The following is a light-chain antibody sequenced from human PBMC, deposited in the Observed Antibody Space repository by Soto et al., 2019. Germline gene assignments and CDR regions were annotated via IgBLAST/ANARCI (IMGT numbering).Light chain of an antibody. CDR3: LQDYSYPLT. V-gene: IGKV1-6*01. CDR1: QGIRYD. Sequence: AIQMTPSPPALSASVGDRVTITCRASQGIRYDLSWYQQKAGKAPELLIFAASSLQSGVPSRFSGSGSGTDFTLTISSLQPEDFATYYCLQDYSYPLTFGGGTKV. CDR2: AAS. J-gene: IGKJ4*01.